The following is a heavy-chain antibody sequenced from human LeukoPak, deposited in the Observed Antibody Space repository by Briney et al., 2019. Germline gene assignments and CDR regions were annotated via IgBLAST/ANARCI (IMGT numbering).Heavy chain of an antibody. CDR3: VRDSPGYGAYDFD. J-gene: IGHJ4*02. D-gene: IGHD5-12*01. CDR1: GFTVSSNY. V-gene: IGHV3-66*01. CDR2: IYSGGST. Sequence: GGSLRLSCAASGFTVSSNYMSWVRQAPGKGLEWVSVIYSGGSTYYADSVKGRFTISRDNAKNSLYLQMNNLSAEDTAVYYCVRDSPGYGAYDFDWGQGTLVTVSS.